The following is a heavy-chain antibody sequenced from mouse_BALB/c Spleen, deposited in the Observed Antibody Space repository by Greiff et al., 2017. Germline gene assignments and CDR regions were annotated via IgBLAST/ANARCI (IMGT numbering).Heavy chain of an antibody. J-gene: IGHJ3*01. D-gene: IGHD2-1*01. CDR1: GFNIKDTY. CDR2: IDTANGNT. Sequence: VQLKQSGAELVKPGASVKLSCTASGFNIKDTYMHWVKQRPEQGLEWIGRIDTANGNTKYDPKFQGKATITADTSSNTAYLQLSSLTSEDTAVYYCARSEGNFPFAYWGQGTLVTVSA. V-gene: IGHV14-3*02. CDR3: ARSEGNFPFAY.